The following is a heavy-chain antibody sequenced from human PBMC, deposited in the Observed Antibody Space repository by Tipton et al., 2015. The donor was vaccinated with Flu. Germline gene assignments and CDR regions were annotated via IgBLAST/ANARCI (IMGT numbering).Heavy chain of an antibody. J-gene: IGHJ3*02. V-gene: IGHV4-4*02. CDR3: ARGDYGDYDHEADGFDI. CDR1: GDSLSNTDW. D-gene: IGHD4-17*01. CDR2: IFHIAGP. Sequence: GSLRLSCAVSGDSLSNTDWLSWVRQPPGKGLEWIGEIFHIAGPNYNPSLKSRVTISIDRSRNQFSLTLSSVTAADAAMYYCARGDYGDYDHEADGFDIWGQGTLVTVSA.